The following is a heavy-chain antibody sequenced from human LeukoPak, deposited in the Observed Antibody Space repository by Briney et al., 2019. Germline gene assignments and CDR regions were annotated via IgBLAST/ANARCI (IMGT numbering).Heavy chain of an antibody. V-gene: IGHV1-46*01. CDR1: GYIFTSYY. D-gene: IGHD4-11*01. Sequence: EASVKVSCKASGYIFTSYYIHWVRQAPGQGLEWVGIINPSGGNTNYAQKFQGRVTVTWDTSVSTAYMELSSLTSDDTAVYYCARDPSYSNSPLDYYYMDVWGKGTTVTVSS. J-gene: IGHJ6*03. CDR2: INPSGGNT. CDR3: ARDPSYSNSPLDYYYMDV.